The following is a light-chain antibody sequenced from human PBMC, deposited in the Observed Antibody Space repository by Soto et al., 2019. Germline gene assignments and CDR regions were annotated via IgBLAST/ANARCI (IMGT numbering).Light chain of an antibody. CDR3: QQYGSSRT. CDR1: QSVSSY. CDR2: DAF. V-gene: IGKV3-20*01. J-gene: IGKJ1*01. Sequence: EIVLTQSPATLSLSPGERATLSCRASQSVSSYLAWYQQKPGQAPRLLIYDAFNRATGTPARFSGSGSGTDFTLTISRLEPEDFAVYYCQQYGSSRTFGQGTKVDI.